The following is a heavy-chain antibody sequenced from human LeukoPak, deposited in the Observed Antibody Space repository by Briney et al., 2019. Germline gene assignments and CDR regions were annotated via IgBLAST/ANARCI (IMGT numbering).Heavy chain of an antibody. CDR3: ARAGVGATIDI. CDR2: ISSSSSYI. J-gene: IGHJ3*02. D-gene: IGHD1-26*01. Sequence: PGGSLRLSCAASGFTFSSYSMNWVRQAPGKGLEWVSSISSSSSYIYYADSEKGRFTISRDNAKNSLYLQMNSLRAEDTAVYYCARAGVGATIDIWGRGTMVTVSS. CDR1: GFTFSSYS. V-gene: IGHV3-21*01.